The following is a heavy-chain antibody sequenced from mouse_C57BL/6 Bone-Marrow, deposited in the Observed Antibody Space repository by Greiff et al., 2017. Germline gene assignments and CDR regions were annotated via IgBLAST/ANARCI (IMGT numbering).Heavy chain of an antibody. CDR2: ISYDGSN. Sequence: EVKLMESGPGLVKPSQSLSLSCSVTGYSITSCYYWNWIRQFPGNKLEWMGYISYDGSNNYNPSLKNRISITRDTSKNQFFLKLNSVTTEDTATYNGAREAERWYFDVGGTGTTVTVSS. CDR3: AREAERWYFDV. J-gene: IGHJ1*03. CDR1: GYSITSCYY. V-gene: IGHV3-6*01. D-gene: IGHD6-1*01.